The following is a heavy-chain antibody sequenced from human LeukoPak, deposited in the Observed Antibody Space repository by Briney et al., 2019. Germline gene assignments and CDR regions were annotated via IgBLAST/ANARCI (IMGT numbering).Heavy chain of an antibody. Sequence: KPSETLSLTCTVSGGSLGTYIWSWIRQTPGRRLEWIAYIYDTGNTNYNPSLKSRVTILRDTSKNQISLKVNSVTAADTAVYYCARDRNYYGSGSYYFLHGMDIWGQGTTVTVSS. CDR1: GGSLGTYI. D-gene: IGHD3-10*01. J-gene: IGHJ6*02. CDR2: IYDTGNT. V-gene: IGHV4-59*12. CDR3: ARDRNYYGSGSYYFLHGMDI.